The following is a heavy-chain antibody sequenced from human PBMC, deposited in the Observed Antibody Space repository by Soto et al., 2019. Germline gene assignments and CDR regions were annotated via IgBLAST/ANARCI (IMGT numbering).Heavy chain of an antibody. CDR1: GYAFTSYY. CDR3: ARDHYYGPYGMDF. J-gene: IGHJ6*02. D-gene: IGHD3-10*01. CDR2: INPSGGST. Sequence: GASVKVSCKASGYAFTSYYMHWVRQAPGQGLEWMGIINPSGGSTSYAQKFQGRVTMTRDTSTSTIYMELSSLRSEDTAVYYCARDHYYGPYGMDFWGQGTTVTVSS. V-gene: IGHV1-46*01.